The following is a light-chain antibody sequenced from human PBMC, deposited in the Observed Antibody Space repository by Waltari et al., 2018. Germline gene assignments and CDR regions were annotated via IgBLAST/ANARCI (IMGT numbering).Light chain of an antibody. V-gene: IGKV3-15*01. J-gene: IGKJ2*01. CDR3: QQYSDGYT. CDR2: GAS. CDR1: QSVRKN. Sequence: EVLMTQSPSTVSVSPGEGATLSCWASQSVRKNVAWFQQNPGQAPRLLIYGASTRATGIPARFSGSGAGTDFSLTISGLQSEDFAVYYCQQYSDGYTFGQGTKLEIK.